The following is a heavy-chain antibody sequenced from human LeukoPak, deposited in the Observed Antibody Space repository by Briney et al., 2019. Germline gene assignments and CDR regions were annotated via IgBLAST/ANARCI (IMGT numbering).Heavy chain of an antibody. V-gene: IGHV1-69*06. CDR1: GHTFTSYG. CDR3: ARASRGDYPNQYYFDY. CDR2: IIPIFGTA. J-gene: IGHJ4*02. Sequence: GASVKVSCKASGHTFTSYGISWVRQAPGQGLEWMGGIIPIFGTANYAQKFQGRVTITADKSTSTAYMELSSLRSEDTAVYYCARASRGDYPNQYYFDYWGQGTLVTVSS. D-gene: IGHD1-14*01.